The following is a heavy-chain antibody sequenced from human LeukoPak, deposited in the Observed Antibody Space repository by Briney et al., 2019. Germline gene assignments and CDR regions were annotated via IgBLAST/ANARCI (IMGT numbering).Heavy chain of an antibody. V-gene: IGHV3-23*01. J-gene: IGHJ4*02. D-gene: IGHD6-13*01. CDR3: ARGDVSSWYFFDY. CDR1: GFTFRSYG. CDR2: ISGSGGST. Sequence: GGSLRLSCAASGFTFRSYGMSWVRQAPGKGLEWVSAISGSGGSTYYADSVKGRFTISRDNAKNSLYLQMNSLRAEDTAVYYCARGDVSSWYFFDYWGQGTLVTVSS.